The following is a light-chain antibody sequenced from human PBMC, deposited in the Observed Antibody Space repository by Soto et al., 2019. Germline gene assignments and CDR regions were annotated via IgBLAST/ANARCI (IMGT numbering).Light chain of an antibody. V-gene: IGKV1-5*01. CDR1: ESVSSS. CDR3: QQYESFSPYT. J-gene: IGKJ2*01. CDR2: DAS. Sequence: DIRMTQSPSTLSAVVGDRVTITCRASESVSSSVAWYQQKPGKAPKLLIYDASTLESGVPSRFSVSGFGTEFTLTINSLQPDDFGTYYCQQYESFSPYTFGRGTRLEIK.